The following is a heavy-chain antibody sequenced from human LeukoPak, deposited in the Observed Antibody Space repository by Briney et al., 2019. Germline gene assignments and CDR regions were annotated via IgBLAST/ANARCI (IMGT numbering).Heavy chain of an antibody. D-gene: IGHD5-24*01. CDR1: GFTFSSYW. J-gene: IGHJ4*02. V-gene: IGHV3-74*01. Sequence: GGSLRLSCAASGFTFSSYWMHWVRQGPGKGLVWVSRFLSDGSRTTYADSVKGRFTISGDNAKNTLYLQMNSLRAEDTAVYYCARDVTMEEMATLVDYWGQGTLVTVSS. CDR2: FLSDGSRT. CDR3: ARDVTMEEMATLVDY.